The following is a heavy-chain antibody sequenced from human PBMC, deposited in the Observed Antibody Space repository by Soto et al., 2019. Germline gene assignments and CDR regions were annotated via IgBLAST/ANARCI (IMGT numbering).Heavy chain of an antibody. V-gene: IGHV3-48*01. CDR1: GFTFSSYS. CDR2: ISSSSSTI. Sequence: PGGSLRLSCAASGFTFSSYSMNWVRQAPGKGLEWVSYISSSSSTIYYADSVKGRFTISRDNAKNSLYLQMNSLRAEDTAVYYCASDYCSGGSCHLYNYFDPWGQGTLVTVSS. CDR3: ASDYCSGGSCHLYNYFDP. D-gene: IGHD2-15*01. J-gene: IGHJ5*02.